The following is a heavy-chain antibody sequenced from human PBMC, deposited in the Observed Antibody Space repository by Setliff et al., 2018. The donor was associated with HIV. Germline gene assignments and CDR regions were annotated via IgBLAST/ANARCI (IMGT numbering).Heavy chain of an antibody. D-gene: IGHD3-9*01. Sequence: ASVKVSCKASGYTFTSYAMHWVRQAPGQRLEWMGWINAGNGNTKYSQKFQGRVTITRDTSASTAYMELSSLRSEDTAVYYCARGRELRYFDWPSSGDYWGQGTLVTVSS. J-gene: IGHJ4*02. CDR3: ARGRELRYFDWPSSGDY. CDR1: GYTFTSYA. V-gene: IGHV1-3*01. CDR2: INAGNGNT.